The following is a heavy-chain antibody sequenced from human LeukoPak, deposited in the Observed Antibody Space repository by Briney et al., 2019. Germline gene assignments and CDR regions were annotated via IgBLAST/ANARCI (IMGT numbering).Heavy chain of an antibody. V-gene: IGHV4-34*01. CDR2: INHSGST. CDR3: ARGGRGAARAKGGNNWFDP. D-gene: IGHD6-13*01. J-gene: IGHJ5*02. CDR1: GGSFSGYY. Sequence: SETLSLTCAVYGGSFSGYYWSCIRQPPGKGLEWIGEINHSGSTNYNPSLKSRVTISVDTSKNQFSLKLSSVTAADTAVYYCARGGRGAARAKGGNNWFDPWGQGTLVTVSS.